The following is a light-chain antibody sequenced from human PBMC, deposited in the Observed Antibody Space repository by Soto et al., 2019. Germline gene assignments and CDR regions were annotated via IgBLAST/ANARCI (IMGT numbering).Light chain of an antibody. Sequence: EIVMTQSPATLSVSPGESATLSCRASQNINSDLAWYVQKPGQAPRRVIYGASTWGTDVPPWFTGSGSGTEFTLTIIGLQSEDFAVYYCQQYNSWPITFGQGTRL. CDR1: QNINSD. V-gene: IGKV3D-15*01. CDR3: QQYNSWPIT. J-gene: IGKJ5*01. CDR2: GAS.